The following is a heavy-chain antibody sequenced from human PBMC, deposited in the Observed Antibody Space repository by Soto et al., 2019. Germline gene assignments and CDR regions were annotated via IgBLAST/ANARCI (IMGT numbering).Heavy chain of an antibody. CDR3: ARGGCISTSCYVYYYYGMDV. D-gene: IGHD2-2*01. V-gene: IGHV3-33*01. CDR2: IWYDGSNK. CDR1: GFTFSSYG. Sequence: QVQLVESGGGVVQPGRSLRLSCAASGFTFSSYGMHWVRQAPGKGLEWVAVIWYDGSNKYYADSVKGRFTISRDNSKNTLYMQMNSLRAEDTAVYYCARGGCISTSCYVYYYYGMDVWGQGTTVTVSS. J-gene: IGHJ6*02.